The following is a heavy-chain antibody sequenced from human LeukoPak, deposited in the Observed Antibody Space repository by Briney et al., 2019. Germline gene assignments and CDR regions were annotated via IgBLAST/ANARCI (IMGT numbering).Heavy chain of an antibody. V-gene: IGHV1-2*02. CDR1: GYTFTGYY. J-gene: IGHJ4*02. Sequence: ASVKVSCKASGYTFTGYYMHWVRQAPGQGLEWMGWINPNSGGTNYAQKFQGRVTMTRDTSISTAYMELSRLRSDDTAVYYCAGAYYYDSSGYRPVDYWGQGTLVTVSS. D-gene: IGHD3-22*01. CDR2: INPNSGGT. CDR3: AGAYYYDSSGYRPVDY.